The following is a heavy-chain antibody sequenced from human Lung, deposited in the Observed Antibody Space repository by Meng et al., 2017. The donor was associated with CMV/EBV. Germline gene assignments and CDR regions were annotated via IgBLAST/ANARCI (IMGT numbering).Heavy chain of an antibody. V-gene: IGHV3-74*01. Sequence: EXXKISCAVSGINFNTYWMHWVRQVPGKGLVWLSRIYSDGISTRYADSVKGRFTISRDNTKNTLYLQMNGLRAEDTAVYYCAREPGRGAFDIWGQGTVVTVSS. J-gene: IGHJ3*02. CDR3: AREPGRGAFDI. CDR2: IYSDGIST. CDR1: GINFNTYW. D-gene: IGHD3-10*01.